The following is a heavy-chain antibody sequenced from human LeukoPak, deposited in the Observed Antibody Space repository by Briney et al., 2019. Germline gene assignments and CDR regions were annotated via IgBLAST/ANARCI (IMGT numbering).Heavy chain of an antibody. D-gene: IGHD2-21*02. J-gene: IGHJ4*02. Sequence: LGESLKISCKGSGYSFTSYWIGWVRQMPGEGLEWMGIIYPGDSDTRYSPSFQGQVTISADKSITTAYLQWNSLKASDTAMYYCARAGTSGDRSFDYWGQGTLVTVPS. CDR2: IYPGDSDT. CDR1: GYSFTSYW. CDR3: ARAGTSGDRSFDY. V-gene: IGHV5-51*01.